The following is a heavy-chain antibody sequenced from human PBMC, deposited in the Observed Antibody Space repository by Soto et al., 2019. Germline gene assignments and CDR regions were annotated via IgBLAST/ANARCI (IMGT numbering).Heavy chain of an antibody. J-gene: IGHJ3*02. CDR2: ISSSSSYT. CDR3: XXXXXXXAXXNAFDI. Sequence: QVQLVESGGGLVKPGGSLRLSCAASGFTFSDYYMSWIRQAPGKGLXXVSYISSSSSYTNYADSVKGRFTISRDNXXXXXXXXXXXXXXXXXXXXXXXXXXXXXAXXNAFDIWGQGTMVTVSS. V-gene: IGHV3-11*05. CDR1: GFTFSDYY.